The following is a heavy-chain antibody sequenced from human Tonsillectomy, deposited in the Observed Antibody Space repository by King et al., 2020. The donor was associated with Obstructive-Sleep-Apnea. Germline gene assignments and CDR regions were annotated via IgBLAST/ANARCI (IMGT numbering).Heavy chain of an antibody. CDR3: ARKWELSLAGAFDI. CDR1: GGTFSSYA. Sequence: QLVQSGAEVKKPGSSVKVSCKASGGTFSSYAISWVRQAPGQGLEWMGGIIPILGIANYAQKFQGRVTITADKSTSTAYMELSSLRSEDTAVYYCARKWELSLAGAFDIWGQGTMVTVSS. J-gene: IGHJ3*02. D-gene: IGHD1-26*01. V-gene: IGHV1-69*10. CDR2: IIPILGIA.